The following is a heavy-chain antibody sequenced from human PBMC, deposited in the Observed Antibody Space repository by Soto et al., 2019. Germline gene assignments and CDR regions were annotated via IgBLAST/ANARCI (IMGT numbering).Heavy chain of an antibody. CDR3: ARDLSDDYGEGGWFDP. CDR2: IKQDGSEK. V-gene: IGHV3-7*01. CDR1: GFTFSSYW. Sequence: EVQLVESGGGLVQPGGSLRLSCAASGFTFSSYWMSWVRQAPGKGLEWVANIKQDGSEKYYVDSVKGRFTISRDNAKNSLYLQMSSLRAEDTAVYYCARDLSDDYGEGGWFDPWGQGTLVTVSS. J-gene: IGHJ5*02. D-gene: IGHD4-17*01.